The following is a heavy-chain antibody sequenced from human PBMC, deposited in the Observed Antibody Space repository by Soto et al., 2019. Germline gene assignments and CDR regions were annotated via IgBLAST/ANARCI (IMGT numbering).Heavy chain of an antibody. J-gene: IGHJ6*04. CDR2: MYISGST. V-gene: IGHV4-4*07. Sequence: QVQLQESGPGLVKTSETLSVTCSVSGDSIRDYYWSWIRQPAGKGLEWIGRMYISGSTNYNPSLKSPVSSSADTRVNYPSVTLRSVTAPDTAIYYCARMYNSGFYRPERDYYFYGMDVSGKGTTVTVSS. CDR1: GDSIRDYY. CDR3: ARMYNSGFYRPERDYYFYGMDV. D-gene: IGHD5-12*01.